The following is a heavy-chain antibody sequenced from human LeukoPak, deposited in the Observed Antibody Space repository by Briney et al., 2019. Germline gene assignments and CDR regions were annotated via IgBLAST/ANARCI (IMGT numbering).Heavy chain of an antibody. CDR3: ARNYVGYAFDI. CDR2: IYSSGTT. Sequence: SETLSLTCTVSGGSISSYYWSWIRQPPGKGLEWIGYIYSSGTTNYNPSPKTGVTIYVDTSTNHFSLQLTSVPAPDTAAYYCARNYVGYAFDIWGQGTMVSVCS. CDR1: GGSISSYY. D-gene: IGHD1-7*01. V-gene: IGHV4-59*01. J-gene: IGHJ3*02.